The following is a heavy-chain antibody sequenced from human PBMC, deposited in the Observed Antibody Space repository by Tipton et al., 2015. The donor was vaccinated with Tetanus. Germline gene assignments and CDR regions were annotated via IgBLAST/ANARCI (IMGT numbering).Heavy chain of an antibody. D-gene: IGHD2/OR15-2a*01. CDR3: ARGTFHAFDF. V-gene: IGHV4-31*03. Sequence: LRLSCTVSGGSINSGGHFWTWIRQRTGKGLEWIGHIRDNGNSYANPSLSGRVTMSVDSRKNQFSLNLTSMSVADTATYYCARGTFHAFDFWGQGVQVTVSS. CDR1: GGSINSGGHF. CDR2: IRDNGNS. J-gene: IGHJ4*02.